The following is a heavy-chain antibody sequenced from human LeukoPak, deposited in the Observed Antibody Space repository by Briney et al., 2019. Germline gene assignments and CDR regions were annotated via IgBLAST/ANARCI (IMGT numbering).Heavy chain of an antibody. V-gene: IGHV1-2*02. Sequence: AAVKLSCKASGYTFTGYYMHWVRQAPGQGLEWMGWINPNSGGTNYVKKFRGSVTVTRDTSISTAYMELSRLRSDDTAVYYCARDIVMVTYWFDPWGQGTLVTVSS. CDR2: INPNSGGT. D-gene: IGHD5-18*01. J-gene: IGHJ5*02. CDR1: GYTFTGYY. CDR3: ARDIVMVTYWFDP.